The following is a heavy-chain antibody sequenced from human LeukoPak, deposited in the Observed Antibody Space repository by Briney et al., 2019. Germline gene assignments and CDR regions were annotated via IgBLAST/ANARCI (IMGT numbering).Heavy chain of an antibody. Sequence: GGSLRLSCAASGFTFSSYSMNWVRQAPGKGLEWVSYISSSSSTIYYADSVKGRFTISRDNAKNSLYLQMNSLRAEDTAVYYCARRYCSSTNCFAFDSWGQGTLATVSS. J-gene: IGHJ4*02. CDR3: ARRYCSSTNCFAFDS. D-gene: IGHD2-2*01. V-gene: IGHV3-48*01. CDR1: GFTFSSYS. CDR2: ISSSSSTI.